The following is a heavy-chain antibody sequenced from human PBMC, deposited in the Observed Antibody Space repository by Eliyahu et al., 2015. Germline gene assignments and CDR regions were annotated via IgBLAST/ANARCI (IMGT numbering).Heavy chain of an antibody. J-gene: IGHJ4*02. CDR1: GFTFSPYI. D-gene: IGHD4/OR15-4a*01. Sequence: QVQLVESGGGVVQPGRSLRLXCAASGFTFSPYIMHWVRQAPGKGLEWVAVISYDGSGQYYADSVKGRFTISSDKSKNTVYLQMNSLRVEDTAVYYCAREPGVPTAAFDYWGQGTLVTVSS. V-gene: IGHV3-30*01. CDR2: ISYDGSGQ. CDR3: AREPGVPTAAFDY.